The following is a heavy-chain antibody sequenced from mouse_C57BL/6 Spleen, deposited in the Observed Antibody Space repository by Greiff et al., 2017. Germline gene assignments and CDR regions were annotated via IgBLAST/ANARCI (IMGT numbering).Heavy chain of an antibody. CDR2: IDPSDSYT. J-gene: IGHJ4*01. CDR1: GYTFTSYW. CDR3: ARRPRTDYAMDY. V-gene: IGHV1-50*01. Sequence: QVQLKQPGAELVKPGASVKLSCKASGYTFTSYWMQWVKQRPGQGLEWIGEIDPSDSYTNYNQKFKGKATLTVDTSSSTAYMQLSSLTSEDSAVYYCARRPRTDYAMDYWGQGTSVTVSS.